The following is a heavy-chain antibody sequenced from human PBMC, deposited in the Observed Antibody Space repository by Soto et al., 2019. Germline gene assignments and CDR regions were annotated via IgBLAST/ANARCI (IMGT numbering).Heavy chain of an antibody. CDR3: ARGDPDTAMVTALSY. CDR1: GGSFSGYY. D-gene: IGHD5-18*01. J-gene: IGHJ4*02. Sequence: QVQLQQWGAGLLKPSETLSLTCAVYGGSFSGYYCSWIRQPPGKGLEWIGEINHSGSTNYNPSLKSRVTISVDTSKNQFSLKLSSVTAADTAVYYCARGDPDTAMVTALSYWGQGTLVTVSS. CDR2: INHSGST. V-gene: IGHV4-34*01.